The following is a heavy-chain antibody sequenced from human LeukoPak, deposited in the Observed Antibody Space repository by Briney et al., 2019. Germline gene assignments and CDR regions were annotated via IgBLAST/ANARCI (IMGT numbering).Heavy chain of an antibody. J-gene: IGHJ6*02. Sequence: GGSLRLSCAASGFTFSTYDMNWVRQAPGKGLEWVSYISSSSRTISYADSVKGRFTISRDNAKNSLYLQMNSLRAEDTAVYYCARLRYYAMDVWGQGTTVTAS. CDR2: ISSSSRTI. CDR3: ARLRYYAMDV. CDR1: GFTFSTYD. V-gene: IGHV3-48*01.